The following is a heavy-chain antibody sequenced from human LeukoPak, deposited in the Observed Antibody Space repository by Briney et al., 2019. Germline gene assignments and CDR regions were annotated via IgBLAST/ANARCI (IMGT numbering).Heavy chain of an antibody. D-gene: IGHD1-26*01. Sequence: ASVKVSCKVSGHALTDLSTHWVRQTPGGGLEWMGGLDPEDGETIYAQKFQGRVTMTEDTSTDTAYMELSSLRSEDTAVYYCATGGIYSLLDYWGQGTLVTVSS. CDR2: LDPEDGET. V-gene: IGHV1-24*01. CDR3: ATGGIYSLLDY. CDR1: GHALTDLS. J-gene: IGHJ4*02.